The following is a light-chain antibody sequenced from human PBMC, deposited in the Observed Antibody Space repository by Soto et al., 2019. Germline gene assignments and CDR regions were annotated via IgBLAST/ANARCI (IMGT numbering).Light chain of an antibody. Sequence: DLPMTQSPSSLSASVGDRVTITCRASQRFIGYLNWYQQKPGKAPYLLIYAASTLQSGVPSRFSGSGSGTEFTLTISSLQPEDFATYYCQQSYSAPYTFGQGTKLEIK. CDR2: AAS. CDR3: QQSYSAPYT. CDR1: QRFIGY. J-gene: IGKJ2*01. V-gene: IGKV1-39*01.